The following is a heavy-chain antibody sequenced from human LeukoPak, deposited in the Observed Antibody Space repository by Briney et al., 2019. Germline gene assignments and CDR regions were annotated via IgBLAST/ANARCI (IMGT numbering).Heavy chain of an antibody. D-gene: IGHD3-22*01. Sequence: ASVKVSCKASGHTFTAYYMHWVRQAPGQGLEWMGWINPNSGGTNYAQKFQGRVTMTRDTSISTAYMELSRLRSDDTAVYYCARVAGSSGYYRFDPWGQGTLVTVSS. V-gene: IGHV1-2*02. CDR1: GHTFTAYY. CDR3: ARVAGSSGYYRFDP. J-gene: IGHJ5*02. CDR2: INPNSGGT.